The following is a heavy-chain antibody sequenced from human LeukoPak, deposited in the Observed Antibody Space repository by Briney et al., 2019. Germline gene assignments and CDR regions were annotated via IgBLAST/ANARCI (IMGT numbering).Heavy chain of an antibody. J-gene: IGHJ5*02. CDR2: IHTSGST. CDR1: GASIRSYS. V-gene: IGHV4-4*07. D-gene: IGHD3-22*01. CDR3: ARDIVVVKNNWFDP. Sequence: SETLSLTCSVSGASIRSYSWSWLRQPAGKGLEWIGRIHTSGSTNYNPSLKSRVTISVDTSKNQFSLKLSSVTAADTAVYYCARDIVVVKNNWFDPWGQGTLVTVSS.